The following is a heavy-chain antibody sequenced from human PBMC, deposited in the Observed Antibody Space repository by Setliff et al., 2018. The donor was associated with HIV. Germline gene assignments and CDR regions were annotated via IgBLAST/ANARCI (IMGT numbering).Heavy chain of an antibody. CDR3: AITSRGYSLQRGGAFDI. CDR1: GDTFATYV. Sequence: VSCKGSGDTFATYVVSWVRQAPGQGLGWMGGRSPIFSTTNYAQKFQGRATITTDESTSRAYMELSSLRSEDTAVYYCAITSRGYSLQRGGAFDIWGQGTLVTVSS. V-gene: IGHV1-69*05. J-gene: IGHJ3*02. D-gene: IGHD3-22*01. CDR2: RSPIFSTT.